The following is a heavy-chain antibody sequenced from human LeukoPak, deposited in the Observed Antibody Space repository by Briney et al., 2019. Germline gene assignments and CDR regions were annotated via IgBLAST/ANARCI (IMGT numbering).Heavy chain of an antibody. CDR2: ISGSGGST. J-gene: IGHJ5*02. D-gene: IGHD1-26*01. CDR3: AKERDSGWFDP. Sequence: GGSLRLFCAASGFSFSSYAMIWVRQAPGKGLDWVSAISGSGGSTYYADSVKGRFTISSDNSKNTLYLQMNSLRAEDTAVYYCAKERDSGWFDPWGQGTLVTVSS. CDR1: GFSFSSYA. V-gene: IGHV3-23*01.